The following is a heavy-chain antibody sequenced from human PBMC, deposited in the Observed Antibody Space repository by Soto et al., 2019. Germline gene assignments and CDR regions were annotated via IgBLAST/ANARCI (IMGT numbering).Heavy chain of an antibody. CDR3: ATGRGVRGVIITTYYYYGLDV. V-gene: IGHV4-34*01. CDR1: GGSFSGYY. Sequence: SETLSLTCAVYGGSFSGYYWSWIRQPPGKGLEWIGEINHSGSTNYSPSLKSRVTISVDTSKNQFSLKLSSVSAADTAVYYCATGRGVRGVIITTYYYYGLDVWGQGTTVTV. CDR2: INHSGST. J-gene: IGHJ6*02. D-gene: IGHD3-10*01.